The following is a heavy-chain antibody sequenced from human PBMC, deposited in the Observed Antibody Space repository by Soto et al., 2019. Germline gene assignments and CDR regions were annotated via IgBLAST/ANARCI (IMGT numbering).Heavy chain of an antibody. CDR1: GFTLSSHW. Sequence: EVQLVESGGGVVQTGGSLRLSCAASGFTLSSHWMHWVRQVPGKGLVWVSHINSDGSSTTYADSVKGRFTISRDNAKNTLYLQMNSLRAEDTAVYYCTRRGVAAAIVYYMDVWGKGTTVTVSS. CDR3: TRRGVAAAIVYYMDV. CDR2: INSDGSST. D-gene: IGHD2-2*02. V-gene: IGHV3-74*01. J-gene: IGHJ6*03.